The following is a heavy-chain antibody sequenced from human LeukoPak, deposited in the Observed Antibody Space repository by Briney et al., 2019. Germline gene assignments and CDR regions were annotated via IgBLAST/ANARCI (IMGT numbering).Heavy chain of an antibody. CDR1: GGSMNTYY. Sequence: PSETLSLTCTVSGGSMNTYYWSWIRQPPGKGLEWIGSIYYTGIPAYNLSLQSRVTVSVDTSKNQFSLRLTSVTAADTAVYYCAGSPEYCSGGNCYRFDHWGQGTLVTVSS. CDR3: AGSPEYCSGGNCYRFDH. D-gene: IGHD2-15*01. CDR2: IYYTGIP. V-gene: IGHV4-59*08. J-gene: IGHJ4*02.